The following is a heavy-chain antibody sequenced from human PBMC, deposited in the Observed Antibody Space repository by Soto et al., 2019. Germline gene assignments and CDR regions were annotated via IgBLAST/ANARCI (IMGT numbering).Heavy chain of an antibody. D-gene: IGHD6-25*01. CDR1: SGSISSYY. CDR2: IYYSGST. Sequence: QVQLQESGPGLVKPSETLSLTCTVSSGSISSYYWSWIRQPPGKGLEWIGYIYYSGSTNYNPSLKSRVTISVDTSKNQFSLKLSSVTAADTAVYYCARERIAAIWGQGTTVTVSS. CDR3: ARERIAAI. V-gene: IGHV4-59*01. J-gene: IGHJ6*02.